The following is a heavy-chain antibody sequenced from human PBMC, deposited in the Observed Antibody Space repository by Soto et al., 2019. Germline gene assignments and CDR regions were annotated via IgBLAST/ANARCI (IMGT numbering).Heavy chain of an antibody. CDR2: IATAGDT. CDR1: GFTFSNYD. V-gene: IGHV3-13*01. CDR3: ARDVHGGSYGMDV. J-gene: IGHJ6*02. Sequence: EVQLVESGGGLVQPGGSLRLSCAASGFTFSNYDMHWVRQVTGKGLEWVSGIATAGDTYYPGSVKGRFTISREKAKNSLYLQTNRLSAGDTAVYYCARDVHGGSYGMDVWGQATTVTVSS.